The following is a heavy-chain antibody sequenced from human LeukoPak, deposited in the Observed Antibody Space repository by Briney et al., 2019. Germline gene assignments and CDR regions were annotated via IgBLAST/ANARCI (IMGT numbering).Heavy chain of an antibody. CDR2: ISSSSSSYI. Sequence: GGSLRLSCAASGFTFSIYSMNWVRQAPGKGLEWVSSISSSSSSYIYYADSVKGRFTISRDNAKNSLYLQMNSLRAEDTAVYYRARAGIAVAGNEADYWGQGTLVTVSS. V-gene: IGHV3-21*01. CDR3: ARAGIAVAGNEADY. D-gene: IGHD6-19*01. J-gene: IGHJ4*02. CDR1: GFTFSIYS.